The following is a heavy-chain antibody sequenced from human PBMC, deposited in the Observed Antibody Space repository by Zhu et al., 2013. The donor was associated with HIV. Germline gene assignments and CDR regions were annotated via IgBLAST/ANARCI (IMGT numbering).Heavy chain of an antibody. J-gene: IGHJ4*02. CDR3: ARYYNRAMVRGVNPFDY. CDR2: INPSGGST. CDR1: GYTFTSYY. D-gene: IGHD3-10*01. Sequence: QVQLVQSGAEVKKPGASVKVSCKASGYTFTSYYMHWVRQAPGQGLEWMGIINPSGGSTSYAQKFQGRVTMTRDTSTSTVYMELSSLRSEDTAVYHCARYYNRAMVRGVNPFDYWGQGTLVTVSS. V-gene: IGHV1-46*01.